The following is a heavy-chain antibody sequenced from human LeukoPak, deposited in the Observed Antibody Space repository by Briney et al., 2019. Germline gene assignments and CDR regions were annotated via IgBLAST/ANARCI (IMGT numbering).Heavy chain of an antibody. J-gene: IGHJ5*02. D-gene: IGHD6-6*01. Sequence: SETLSLTCTVSGGSISSYYWSWIRQPAGKGLEWIGRIYTSGSTNYNPSLKSRVTMSVDTPKNQFSLKLSSVTAADTAVYYCARDSSSTLYGFGWFDPWGQGTLVTVSS. CDR1: GGSISSYY. CDR3: ARDSSSTLYGFGWFDP. V-gene: IGHV4-4*07. CDR2: IYTSGST.